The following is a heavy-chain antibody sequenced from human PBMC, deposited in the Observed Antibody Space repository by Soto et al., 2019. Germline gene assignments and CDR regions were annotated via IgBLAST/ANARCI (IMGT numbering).Heavy chain of an antibody. CDR2: ISDRGDI. Sequence: NPSETLSLTCTVSGISITSSYWNWFRQSPGKGLEWIGQISDRGDINYNPPLESRVAISTDTSKNQVSLTLTAVNAADTAVYFCARGRHWFGPWGQGTLVTSPQ. V-gene: IGHV4-59*08. J-gene: IGHJ5*02. CDR3: ARGRHWFGP. CDR1: GISITSSY.